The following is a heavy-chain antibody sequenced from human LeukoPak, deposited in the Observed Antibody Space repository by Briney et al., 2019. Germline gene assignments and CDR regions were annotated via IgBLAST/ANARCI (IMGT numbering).Heavy chain of an antibody. CDR1: GGSLRSGGYY. CDR3: ARVYDSSGYYNPTED. Sequence: PWETLSLTCTVSGGSLRSGGYYWSWIRQHPGRGLEWIGYIYYSGSTYYNPSLKSRVTISVDTSKTQFSLKLSSVTAADTAVYYCARVYDSSGYYNPTEDWGQGTLVTVSS. V-gene: IGHV4-31*03. CDR2: IYYSGST. D-gene: IGHD3-22*01. J-gene: IGHJ4*02.